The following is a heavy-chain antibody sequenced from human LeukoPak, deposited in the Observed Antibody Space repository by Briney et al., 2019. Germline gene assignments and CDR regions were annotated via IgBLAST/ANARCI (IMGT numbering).Heavy chain of an antibody. Sequence: SETLSLTCAVSGGSFSGYYWSWIRQPPGKGLEWIGEINHSGSTNYNPSLKSRVTISVDTSKNQFPLKLSSVTAADTAVYYCASAHYGAYDGYFDYWGQGTLVTVSS. CDR1: GGSFSGYY. D-gene: IGHD4-17*01. V-gene: IGHV4-34*01. CDR3: ASAHYGAYDGYFDY. J-gene: IGHJ4*02. CDR2: INHSGST.